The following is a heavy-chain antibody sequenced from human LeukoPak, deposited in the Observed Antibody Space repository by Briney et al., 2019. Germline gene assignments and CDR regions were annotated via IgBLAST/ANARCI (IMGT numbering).Heavy chain of an antibody. CDR2: IIPIFGTA. CDR1: GYTFTDYY. V-gene: IGHV1-69*13. CDR3: AKGYSYTPDY. Sequence: SVKVSCKASGYTFTDYYMHWVRQAPGQGLEWMGGIIPIFGTANYAQKFQGRVTITADESTSTAYMELSSLRSEDTAVYYCAKGYSYTPDYWGQGTLVTVSS. J-gene: IGHJ4*02. D-gene: IGHD5-18*01.